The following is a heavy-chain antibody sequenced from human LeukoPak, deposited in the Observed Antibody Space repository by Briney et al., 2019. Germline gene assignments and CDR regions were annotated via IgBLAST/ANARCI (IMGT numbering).Heavy chain of an antibody. CDR1: GGTFSSYA. CDR3: ARVTTEFGESLPYLDY. V-gene: IGHV1-18*01. CDR2: INAYNGNT. D-gene: IGHD3-10*01. J-gene: IGHJ4*02. Sequence: ASVKVSCKASGGTFSSYAISWVRQAPGQGLEWMGWINAYNGNTNYAQKLQGRVTMTTDTSTSTAYMELRSLRSDDTAVYYCARVTTEFGESLPYLDYWGQGTLVTVSS.